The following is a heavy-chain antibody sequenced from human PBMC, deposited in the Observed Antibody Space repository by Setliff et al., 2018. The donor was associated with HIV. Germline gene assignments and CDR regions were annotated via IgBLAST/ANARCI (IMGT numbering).Heavy chain of an antibody. CDR3: ARAPLAIVGATTIDY. V-gene: IGHV1-46*01. CDR2: INPSGGST. J-gene: IGHJ4*02. D-gene: IGHD1-26*01. Sequence: ASVKVSCKASGYTFTSYYMHWVRQAPGQGLEWMGIINPSGGSTSYAQKSQGRVTMTRDTSTSTVYMELSSLRSEDTAVYYCARAPLAIVGATTIDYWGQGTLVTVSS. CDR1: GYTFTSYY.